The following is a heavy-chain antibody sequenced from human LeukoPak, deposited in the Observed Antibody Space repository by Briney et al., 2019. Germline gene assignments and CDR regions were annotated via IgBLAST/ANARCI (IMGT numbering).Heavy chain of an antibody. Sequence: GGSLRLSCAASGFTFSSYAMSWVRQAPGKGLEWVSAISGSGGSTYYADSVKGRFTISRDNSKNTLYLQMNSLRAEDTAVYYCAAPPGIAAAGTTTAGYWGQGTLVTVSS. CDR2: ISGSGGST. CDR1: GFTFSSYA. CDR3: AAPPGIAAAGTTTAGY. V-gene: IGHV3-23*01. D-gene: IGHD6-13*01. J-gene: IGHJ4*02.